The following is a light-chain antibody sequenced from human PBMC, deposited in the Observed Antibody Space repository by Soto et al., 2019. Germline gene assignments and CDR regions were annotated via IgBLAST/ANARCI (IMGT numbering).Light chain of an antibody. CDR2: DVS. V-gene: IGLV2-14*03. CDR1: SIDVGGYNY. CDR3: SSYTASSTYV. J-gene: IGLJ1*01. Sequence: QSVLTQPASVSGSPGQSITISCTGTSIDVGGYNYVSWYQHHPGKAPKLMIFDVSNRPSGVSNRFSGSKSGNTASLTISGLQAEDEADYYCSSYTASSTYVFGTGTKVNV.